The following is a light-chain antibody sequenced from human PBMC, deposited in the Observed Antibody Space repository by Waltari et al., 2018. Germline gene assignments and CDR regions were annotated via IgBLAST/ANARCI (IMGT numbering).Light chain of an antibody. V-gene: IGLV6-57*02. CDR1: SGSIPSNY. CDR2: EDN. Sequence: NFMLTQPHSVSESPGKTVTISCPGSSGSIPSNYVQWYQQRPGSAPTTVIYEDNQRPSGVPDRFSGSIDSSSNSASLTISGLKTEDEADYYCQSYDSSNVVFGGGTKLTVL. CDR3: QSYDSSNVV. J-gene: IGLJ2*01.